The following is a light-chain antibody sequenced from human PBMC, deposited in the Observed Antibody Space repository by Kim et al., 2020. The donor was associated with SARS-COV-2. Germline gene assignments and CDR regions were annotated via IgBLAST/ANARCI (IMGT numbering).Light chain of an antibody. CDR3: AACGDSLNGYV. Sequence: GQRISISCSGSSADIGRNPVNWYQQFHRTAPKLLIYVNYQRPSGVPDRLSGSKSGTSASLAIRGLQSEDEADYYGAACGDSLNGYVFGAGTKVTVL. V-gene: IGLV1-44*01. CDR1: SADIGRNP. J-gene: IGLJ1*01. CDR2: VNY.